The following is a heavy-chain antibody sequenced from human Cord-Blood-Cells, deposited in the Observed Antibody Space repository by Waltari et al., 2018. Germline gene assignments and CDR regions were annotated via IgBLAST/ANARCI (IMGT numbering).Heavy chain of an antibody. D-gene: IGHD3-22*01. Sequence: VQPVQSGAEVKKPGSSVKVSCKASGGTFSRYAIRLVRQAPGQGLVWMGGIIPIFGTANYAQKFQGRVTITADESTSTAYMELSSLRSEDTAVYYCARKYYYDSSGYYLNVWGQGTLVTVSS. V-gene: IGHV1-69*01. CDR3: ARKYYYDSSGYYLNV. CDR2: IIPIFGTA. CDR1: GGTFSRYA. J-gene: IGHJ4*02.